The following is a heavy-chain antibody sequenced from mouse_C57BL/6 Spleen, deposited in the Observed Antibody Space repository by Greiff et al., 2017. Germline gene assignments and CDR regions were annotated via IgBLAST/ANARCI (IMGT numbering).Heavy chain of an antibody. D-gene: IGHD2-5*01. CDR1: GYTFTSYW. Sequence: QVHVKQSGAELAKPGASVKLSCKASGYTFTSYWMHWVKQRPGQGLEWIGYINPSSGYTKYNQKFKDKAPLTADKSSSTAYMQLSSLTYEDSAVYYCARYSNYVWYFDVWGTGTTVTVSS. V-gene: IGHV1-7*01. CDR3: ARYSNYVWYFDV. J-gene: IGHJ1*03. CDR2: INPSSGYT.